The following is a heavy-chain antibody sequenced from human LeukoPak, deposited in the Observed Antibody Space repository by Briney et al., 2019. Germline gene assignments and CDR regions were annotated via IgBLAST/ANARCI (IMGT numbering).Heavy chain of an antibody. D-gene: IGHD3-9*01. J-gene: IGHJ5*02. CDR2: ISWNSDSV. Sequence: GGSLRLSCAASVFSFDYYAMHWVRQAPGKGLEWVSGISWNSDSVGYADSVKGRFTISRDNAKNSLYLQMNSLRAEDTSLYYCAKGLYYDILTGNWFDPWGQGTLVTVSS. CDR3: AKGLYYDILTGNWFDP. V-gene: IGHV3-9*01. CDR1: VFSFDYYA.